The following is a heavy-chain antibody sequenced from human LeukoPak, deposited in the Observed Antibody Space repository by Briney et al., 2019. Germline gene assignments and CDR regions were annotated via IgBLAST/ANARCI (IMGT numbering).Heavy chain of an antibody. V-gene: IGHV3-33*01. CDR3: ARALYSSSWYGY. CDR1: GFTFSSYG. J-gene: IGHJ4*02. Sequence: GRSLRLSCAASGFTFSSYGMHWVRQAPGKGLEWVAVIWYDGSNKYYADSVKGRFTISRDNSKNTLYLQMNSLRAEDTAVYYCARALYSSSWYGYWGQGTLVTVSS. D-gene: IGHD6-13*01. CDR2: IWYDGSNK.